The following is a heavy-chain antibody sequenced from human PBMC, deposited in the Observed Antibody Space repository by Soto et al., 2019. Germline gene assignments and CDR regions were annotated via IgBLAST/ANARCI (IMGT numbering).Heavy chain of an antibody. CDR3: XXXXXXTSCYGNFXY. V-gene: IGHV1-69*01. J-gene: IGHJ4*02. CDR2: IIPIFGTA. D-gene: IGHD2-2*01. CDR1: GGTFSSYA. Sequence: QVQLVQSGAEVKKPGSSVKVSCKASGGTFSSYAISWVRQAPGQGLEWMGGIIPIFGTANYAQKFQGRVTITADESTSTAYMELSSLRSEDTAXXXXXXXXXXTSCYGNFXYWGQGT.